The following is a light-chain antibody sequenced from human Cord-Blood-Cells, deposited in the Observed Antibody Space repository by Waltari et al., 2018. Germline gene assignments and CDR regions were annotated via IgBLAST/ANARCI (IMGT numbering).Light chain of an antibody. CDR3: QQYDNLPYT. J-gene: IGKJ2*01. Sequence: DLQMTQSPSSLSASVGDRVTITCQQSQDISNYLNWYQQKPGKAPKLLIYDASNLETGVPSRFSGSGSGTDFTFTISSLQPEDIATYYCQQYDNLPYTFGQGTKLEIK. CDR1: QDISNY. V-gene: IGKV1-33*01. CDR2: DAS.